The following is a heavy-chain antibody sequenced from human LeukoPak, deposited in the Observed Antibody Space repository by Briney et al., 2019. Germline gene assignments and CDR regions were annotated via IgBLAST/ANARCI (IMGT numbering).Heavy chain of an antibody. D-gene: IGHD5-18*01. Sequence: PSETLSLTCTVSGGSISSFHWSWIRQPPGKGLECIGYVHNSGSTNYNPSLMSRVTISVGTSKNQFSLKLSSVTAADTAVYYCARVAFLVGGYNYGYGAFDIWGQGTMVTVSS. V-gene: IGHV4-59*01. CDR1: GGSISSFH. CDR2: VHNSGST. CDR3: ARVAFLVGGYNYGYGAFDI. J-gene: IGHJ3*02.